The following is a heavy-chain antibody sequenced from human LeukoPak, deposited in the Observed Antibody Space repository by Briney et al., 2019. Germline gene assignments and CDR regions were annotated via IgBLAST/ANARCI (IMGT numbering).Heavy chain of an antibody. Sequence: PGGSLRLSCAASGFTFSSYGMHWVRQAPGKGLEWVAVIWCDGSNKYYADSVKGRFTISRDNSKNTLYLQMNSLRAEDTAVYFCARDDYSRGYFDYWGQGTLVTVSS. V-gene: IGHV3-33*01. CDR1: GFTFSSYG. J-gene: IGHJ4*02. CDR2: IWCDGSNK. D-gene: IGHD4-11*01. CDR3: ARDDYSRGYFDY.